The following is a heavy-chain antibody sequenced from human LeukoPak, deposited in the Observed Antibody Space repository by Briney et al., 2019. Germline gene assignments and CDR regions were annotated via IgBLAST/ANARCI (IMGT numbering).Heavy chain of an antibody. CDR3: ARDPSGDDYGDYGSFDY. CDR2: IKQDGSEK. V-gene: IGHV3-7*05. D-gene: IGHD4-17*01. CDR1: RFTFSSYW. J-gene: IGHJ4*02. Sequence: GGSLRLSCAASRFTFSSYWMNWVRQAPGKGLEWVANIKQDGSEKYYVDSVKGRFTISRDNAKNSLYLQMNSLRAEDTAVYYCARDPSGDDYGDYGSFDYWGQGTLVTVSS.